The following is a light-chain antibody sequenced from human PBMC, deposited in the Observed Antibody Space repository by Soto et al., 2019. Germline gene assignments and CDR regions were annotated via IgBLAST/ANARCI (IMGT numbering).Light chain of an antibody. CDR3: QQCCISPPT. CDR1: QSVSSSH. V-gene: IGKV3-20*01. CDR2: GAS. Sequence: EIVLTQSPGTLSLSPGERATLSCRTSQSVSSSHLVWYQQKPGQPPRLLIYGASSRATDISDMFSGSGSGNDFLITISRLEPEDFAGYYCQQCCISPPTFGQGTKVEIK. J-gene: IGKJ1*01.